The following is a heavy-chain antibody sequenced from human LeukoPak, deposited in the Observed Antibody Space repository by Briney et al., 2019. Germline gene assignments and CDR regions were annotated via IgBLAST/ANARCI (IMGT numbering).Heavy chain of an antibody. J-gene: IGHJ4*02. CDR3: ARGEEKATITGLDS. Sequence: GGSLRLSCAAAGFSFSNYDMHWVRQAPGKGLEWVSAISSGSTYIYYADSVKGRFTVSRDNAENSLFLQMNGLRAEETAVYFCARGEEKATITGLDSWGQGTLVTVSS. V-gene: IGHV3-21*01. D-gene: IGHD5-24*01. CDR1: GFSFSNYD. CDR2: ISSGSTYI.